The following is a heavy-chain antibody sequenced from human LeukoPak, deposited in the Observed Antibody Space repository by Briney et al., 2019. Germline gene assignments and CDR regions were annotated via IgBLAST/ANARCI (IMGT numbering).Heavy chain of an antibody. CDR1: GFTFSSYE. Sequence: GGSLRLSCAASGFTFSSYEMNWVRQAPGKGLEWVSYIGSSGSTIYYADSVKGRFTISRDDAKNSLYLQMNSLRAEDTAVYYCAELGITMIGGVWGKGTTVTISS. J-gene: IGHJ6*04. D-gene: IGHD3-10*02. CDR3: AELGITMIGGV. CDR2: IGSSGSTI. V-gene: IGHV3-48*03.